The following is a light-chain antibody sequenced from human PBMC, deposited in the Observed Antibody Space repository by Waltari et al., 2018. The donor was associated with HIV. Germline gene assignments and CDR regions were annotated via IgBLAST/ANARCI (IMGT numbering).Light chain of an antibody. V-gene: IGLV2-14*01. CDR3: SSYTSSSTWG. J-gene: IGLJ3*02. CDR1: SSDVGGYNY. Sequence: QSALTQPVSVSGSPGQSITISCTGTSSDVGGYNYVSWYQQHPGKAPKLMIYEVSNRHSGVSNRFSGSKSGNTASLTISGLQAEDDADYYCSSYTSSSTWGFGGWTKLTVL. CDR2: EVS.